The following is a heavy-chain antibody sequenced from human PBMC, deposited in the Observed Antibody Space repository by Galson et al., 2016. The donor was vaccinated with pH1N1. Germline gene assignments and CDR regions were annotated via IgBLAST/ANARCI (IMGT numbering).Heavy chain of an antibody. CDR1: GFTFSTYW. CDR3: AIGKPVAGFPDSELDY. CDR2: IKYDGSTT. Sequence: SLRLSCAASGFTFSTYWMHWVRQGPGQGLVWVARIKYDGSTTAYADSAKGRFTISRDNAKNTLYLDMNSLRVEDTAVYYCAIGKPVAGFPDSELDYWGQGTLVTVSS. J-gene: IGHJ4*02. D-gene: IGHD6-19*01. V-gene: IGHV3-74*01.